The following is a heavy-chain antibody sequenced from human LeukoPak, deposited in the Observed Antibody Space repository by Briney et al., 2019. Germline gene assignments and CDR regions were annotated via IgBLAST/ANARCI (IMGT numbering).Heavy chain of an antibody. CDR3: ARDWDPQNYDILTGYTYYYYYGMDV. J-gene: IGHJ6*02. CDR2: ISAYNGNT. Sequence: ASVKVSCKASGYTFTSYGISWVQQPPGQGLEWMGWISAYNGNTNYAQKLQGRVTMTTDTSTSTAYMELRSLRSDDTAVYYCARDWDPQNYDILTGYTYYYYYGMDVWGQGTTVTVSS. CDR1: GYTFTSYG. V-gene: IGHV1-18*01. D-gene: IGHD3-9*01.